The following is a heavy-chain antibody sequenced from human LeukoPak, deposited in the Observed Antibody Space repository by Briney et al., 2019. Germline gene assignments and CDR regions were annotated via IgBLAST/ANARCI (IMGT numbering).Heavy chain of an antibody. CDR3: AKAGYSSGWAIYFDY. V-gene: IGHV3-21*04. D-gene: IGHD6-19*01. J-gene: IGHJ4*02. CDR2: ISSSSIYT. CDR1: GFTFSRYS. Sequence: GGSLRLSCAASGFTFSRYSMIWVRQAPGKGLEWVSSISSSSIYTYYADSVKGRFTISRDNAKKSLYLQMNSLRAEDTALYYCAKAGYSSGWAIYFDYWGQGTLVTVSS.